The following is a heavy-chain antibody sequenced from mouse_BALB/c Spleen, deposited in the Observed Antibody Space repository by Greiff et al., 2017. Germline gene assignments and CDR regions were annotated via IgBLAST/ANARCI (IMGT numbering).Heavy chain of an antibody. CDR1: GYTFTSYT. D-gene: IGHD1-1*01. Sequence: VQLQQSAAELARPGASVKMSCKASGYTFTSYTMHWVKQRPGQGLEWIGYINPSSGYTEYNQKFKDKTTLTADKSSSTAYMQLSSLTSEDSAVYYCARRSYGFLFAYWGQGTLVTVSA. J-gene: IGHJ3*01. CDR2: INPSSGYT. CDR3: ARRSYGFLFAY. V-gene: IGHV1-4*02.